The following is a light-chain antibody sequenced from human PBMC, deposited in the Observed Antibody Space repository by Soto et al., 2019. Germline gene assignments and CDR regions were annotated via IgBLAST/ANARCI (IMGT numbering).Light chain of an antibody. CDR2: EVS. J-gene: IGLJ1*01. CDR3: SSYTSSSIDYV. CDR1: SSDVGGYNY. V-gene: IGLV2-14*01. Sequence: SALTQPASVSGSPGQSITISCTGTSSDVGGYNYVSWYQQHPGKAPKLMIYEVSNRPSGVSNRLSGSKSGNTASLTISGLQAEDEADYYCSSYTSSSIDYVFGTGTKVTVL.